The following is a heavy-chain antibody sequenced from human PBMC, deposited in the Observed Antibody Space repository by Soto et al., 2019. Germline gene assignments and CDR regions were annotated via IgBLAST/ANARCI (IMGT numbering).Heavy chain of an antibody. J-gene: IGHJ6*02. CDR1: GYTFTGYY. D-gene: IGHD1-26*01. Sequence: ASVKVSCKASGYTFTGYYMHWVRQAPGQGLEWMGWINPNSGGTNYAQKFQGWVTMTRDTSISTAYMELSRLRSDDTAVYYCARGSPLGRGYSYYYYGMDVWRQGTTVTVSS. V-gene: IGHV1-2*04. CDR2: INPNSGGT. CDR3: ARGSPLGRGYSYYYYGMDV.